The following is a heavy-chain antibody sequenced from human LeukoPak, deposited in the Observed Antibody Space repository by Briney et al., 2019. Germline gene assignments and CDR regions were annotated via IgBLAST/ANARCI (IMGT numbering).Heavy chain of an antibody. V-gene: IGHV4-39*02. CDR2: IYYSGST. CDR3: ARESGYYDILTGYYTPYYFDY. D-gene: IGHD3-9*01. Sequence: PSETLSLTCTVSGGSISSSSYYWGWIRQPPGKGLEWIGSIYYSGSTYYNPSLKSRVTISVDTSKNQFSLKLSSVTAADTAVYYCARESGYYDILTGYYTPYYFDYWGQGTLVTVSS. J-gene: IGHJ4*02. CDR1: GGSISSSSYY.